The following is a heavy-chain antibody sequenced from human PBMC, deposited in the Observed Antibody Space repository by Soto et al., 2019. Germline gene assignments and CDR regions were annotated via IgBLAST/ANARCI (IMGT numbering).Heavy chain of an antibody. CDR1: GGSISSYY. V-gene: IGHV4-59*01. J-gene: IGHJ6*03. Sequence: SQTLSLTCTVSGGSISSYYWSWIRQPPGKGLEWIGYIYYSGSTNYNPSLKSRVTISVDTSKNQFSLKLSSVTAADTAVYYCGLTVTTMVDYYYYMDVWGKGTTVTVSS. D-gene: IGHD4-17*01. CDR2: IYYSGST. CDR3: GLTVTTMVDYYYYMDV.